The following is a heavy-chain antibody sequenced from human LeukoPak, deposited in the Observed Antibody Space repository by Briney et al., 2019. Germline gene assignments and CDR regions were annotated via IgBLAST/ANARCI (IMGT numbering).Heavy chain of an antibody. V-gene: IGHV3-23*01. CDR2: ISGSGGST. CDR1: GFTFSSYV. J-gene: IGHJ5*02. CDR3: AKNLAVGPTRGFGP. Sequence: GGSLRLSCEASGFTFSSYVMSWVRQAPGRGLDWVSGISGSGGSTYYADSVKVRFTIFRDNSKNTVYLQMNSLRAEDTAVYYCAKNLAVGPTRGFGPWGQGTLVTVSS. D-gene: IGHD1-26*01.